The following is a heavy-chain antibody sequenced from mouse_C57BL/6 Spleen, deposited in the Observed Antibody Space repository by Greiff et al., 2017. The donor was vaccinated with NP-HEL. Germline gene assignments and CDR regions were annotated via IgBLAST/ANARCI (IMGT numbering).Heavy chain of an antibody. CDR2: IDPSDSYT. V-gene: IGHV1-50*01. Sequence: QVQLQQPGAELVKPEASVKLSCKASGYTFTSYWMQWVKQRPGQGLEWIGEIDPSDSYTNYNQKFKGKATLTVDTSSSTAYMQLSSLTSEDSAVYYCARRWDDAMDYWGQGTSVTVSS. D-gene: IGHD4-1*01. CDR3: ARRWDDAMDY. J-gene: IGHJ4*01. CDR1: GYTFTSYW.